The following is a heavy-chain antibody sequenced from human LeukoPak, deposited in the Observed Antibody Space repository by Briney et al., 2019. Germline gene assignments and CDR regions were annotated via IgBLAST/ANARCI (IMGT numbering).Heavy chain of an antibody. CDR2: INKDGSER. V-gene: IGHV3-7*01. CDR1: GFTFSGYW. Sequence: GGSLRLSCAAPGFTFSGYWMSWVRQAPGKGLEWVANINKDGSERYNVDSVKGRFTISRDNANKSLYLQMNSLRAEDTSVYYCARESKGRSKIDYWGQGTLVTVSS. CDR3: ARESKGRSKIDY. J-gene: IGHJ4*02. D-gene: IGHD4-17*01.